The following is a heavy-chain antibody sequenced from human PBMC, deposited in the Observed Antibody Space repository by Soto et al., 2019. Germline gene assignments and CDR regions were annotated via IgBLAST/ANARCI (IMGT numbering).Heavy chain of an antibody. Sequence: SETLSLTCTVSCGSISSGGYYWSWIRQHPGKGLEWIGYIYYSGSTYYNPSLKSRVTISVDTSKNQFSLKLSSVTAADTAVYYCARDGVAGGYGMDVWGQGTTVTVSS. V-gene: IGHV4-31*03. CDR2: IYYSGST. J-gene: IGHJ6*02. CDR1: CGSISSGGYY. D-gene: IGHD2-15*01. CDR3: ARDGVAGGYGMDV.